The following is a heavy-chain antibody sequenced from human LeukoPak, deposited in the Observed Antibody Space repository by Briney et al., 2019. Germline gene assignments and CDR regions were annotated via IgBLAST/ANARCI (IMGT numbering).Heavy chain of an antibody. Sequence: PGGSLRLSCAASGFTFKDYGMHWVRQAPGKGLEWVSLISGDGGTTFYADSVKGRFTISRDNSKNSLYPQMNSLRTEDTAFYYCAKDIGERGYKDYWGQGTLVTVSS. CDR3: AKDIGERGYKDY. D-gene: IGHD5-18*01. CDR1: GFTFKDYG. V-gene: IGHV3-43*02. CDR2: ISGDGGTT. J-gene: IGHJ4*02.